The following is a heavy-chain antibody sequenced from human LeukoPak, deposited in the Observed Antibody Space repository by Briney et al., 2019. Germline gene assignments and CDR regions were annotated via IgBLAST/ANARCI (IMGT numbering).Heavy chain of an antibody. D-gene: IGHD2-21*02. V-gene: IGHV5-10-1*01. CDR1: GYTFTRYW. CDR3: AVGFFGGDAF. J-gene: IGHJ4*02. Sequence: SGESLKISFKGSGYTFTRYWISWVRQLPGKGLEWMGAIDPADSYATYSPFLQGHVTISADKSINPAYIHWNSLKTSDTAIFYCAVGFFGGDAFWGQGTLISVSS. CDR2: IDPADSYA.